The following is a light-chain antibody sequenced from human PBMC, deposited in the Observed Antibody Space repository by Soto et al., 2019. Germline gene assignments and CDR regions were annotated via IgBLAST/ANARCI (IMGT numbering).Light chain of an antibody. V-gene: IGLV2-23*01. CDR2: EGS. Sequence: QSALTQPASVPGSLGRPTTISSTGTSSDVGSYNLVSWYQQHPGKAPKLMIYEGSKRPSGVSNRFSGSKSGNTASLTISGLQAEDEADYYCCSYAGSVVFGGGTKLTVL. J-gene: IGLJ2*01. CDR1: SSDVGSYNL. CDR3: CSYAGSVV.